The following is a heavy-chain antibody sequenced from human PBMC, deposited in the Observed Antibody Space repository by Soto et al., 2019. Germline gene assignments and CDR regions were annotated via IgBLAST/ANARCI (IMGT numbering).Heavy chain of an antibody. V-gene: IGHV3-21*01. CDR1: GFTFRSYS. J-gene: IGHJ6*02. CDR3: ATSIAAHLGYYGMDV. CDR2: ISGTSNDI. D-gene: IGHD6-6*01. Sequence: EVRLVESGGGLVKPGESLRLSCAASGFTFRSYSLNWVRQAPGKGLEWVSSISGTSNDIYYADSVKGRFIISRDNARDSLYPQMYSLSAEDTAIYFCATSIAAHLGYYGMDVWGQGTTVTVSS.